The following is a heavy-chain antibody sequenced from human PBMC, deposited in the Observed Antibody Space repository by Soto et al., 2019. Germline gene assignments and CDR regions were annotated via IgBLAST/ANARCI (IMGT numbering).Heavy chain of an antibody. Sequence: GXSGKVSWTASGSTFTTYGIRLVRQAPGQGLEWMGWINTYIGNTNYAQRLQGRVTVTADTSTSTAYMELRSLRSDDTAVYYCERYSGSSLYGFDIWGQGTTVTVSS. V-gene: IGHV1-18*04. D-gene: IGHD1-26*01. CDR3: ERYSGSSLYGFDI. CDR2: INTYIGNT. CDR1: GSTFTTYG. J-gene: IGHJ3*02.